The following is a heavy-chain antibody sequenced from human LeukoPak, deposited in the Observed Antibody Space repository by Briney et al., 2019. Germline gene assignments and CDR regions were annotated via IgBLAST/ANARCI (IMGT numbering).Heavy chain of an antibody. V-gene: IGHV1-69*04. Sequence: PVKVSCKASGGTFSSYAISWVRQAPGQGLGWMGRIIPILGIANYAQKFQGRVTITADKSTSTAYMELSSLRSKDTAVYYCARDGRESYYYYGMDVWGQGTTVTVSS. CDR2: IIPILGIA. CDR3: ARDGRESYYYYGMDV. CDR1: GGTFSSYA. J-gene: IGHJ6*02.